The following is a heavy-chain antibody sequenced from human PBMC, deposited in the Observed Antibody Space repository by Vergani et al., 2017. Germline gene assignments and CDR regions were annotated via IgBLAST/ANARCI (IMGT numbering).Heavy chain of an antibody. V-gene: IGHV1-69-2*01. D-gene: IGHD3-10*01. CDR3: ARIVGTYYYGSASYLLGAFDI. CDR1: GYTFTDYY. J-gene: IGHJ3*02. CDR2: VDPEDGET. Sequence: EVQLVQSGAEVKKPGATVKISCKVSGYTFTDYYMHWVQQAPGKGLEWMGLVDPEDGETIYAEKFQGRVTITADESTSTGYMELSSLRSEDTAVYYCARIVGTYYYGSASYLLGAFDIWGQGTMVTVSS.